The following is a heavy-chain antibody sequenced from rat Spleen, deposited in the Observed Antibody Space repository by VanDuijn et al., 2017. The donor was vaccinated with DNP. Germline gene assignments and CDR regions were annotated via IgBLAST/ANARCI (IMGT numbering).Heavy chain of an antibody. CDR2: ISSGVGVT. V-gene: IGHV5S11*01. Sequence: EVQLVESGGGLVQPGRSMKLSCAASGFTFSNYYMAWVRQAPTKGLEWVASISSGVGVTYYRDSVKGRFTVSRDDAKSTLYLQMDSLRSEETATYYCARQGYYDGSYYSNWFAYWGQGTLVTVSS. CDR1: GFTFSNYY. D-gene: IGHD1-12*02. J-gene: IGHJ3*01. CDR3: ARQGYYDGSYYSNWFAY.